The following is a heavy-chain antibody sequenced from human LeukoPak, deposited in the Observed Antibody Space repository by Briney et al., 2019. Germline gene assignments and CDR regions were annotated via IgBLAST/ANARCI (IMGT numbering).Heavy chain of an antibody. D-gene: IGHD6-19*01. V-gene: IGHV4-59*08. J-gene: IGHJ4*02. CDR3: ARHLSSGWFHFDY. CDR2: IYYSGST. Sequence: SETLSLTCTVSGGSLSTYYWSWIRQPPGKGLEWIGYIYYSGSTDYNPSLKSRVTISVDTSKNQFSLKLSSVTAADTAVYYCARHLSSGWFHFDYWGQGTLVTVSS. CDR1: GGSLSTYY.